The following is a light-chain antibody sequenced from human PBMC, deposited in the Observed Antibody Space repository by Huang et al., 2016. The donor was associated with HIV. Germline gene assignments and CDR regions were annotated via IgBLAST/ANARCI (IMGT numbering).Light chain of an antibody. CDR2: AAS. CDR1: QSISSY. V-gene: IGKV1-39*01. J-gene: IGKJ2*01. Sequence: DIQMTQSPFSLSASVGDRVTITCRAIQSISSYLNWYQQKPGKAPKILIYAASTLQSGIPSRCSGSGAGTDFTLTITSLQPEDFATYYCQQTYIIPITFGQGTKLEIK. CDR3: QQTYIIPIT.